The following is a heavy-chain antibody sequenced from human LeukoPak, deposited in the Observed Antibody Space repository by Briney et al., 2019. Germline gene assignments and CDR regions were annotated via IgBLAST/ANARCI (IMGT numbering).Heavy chain of an antibody. D-gene: IGHD3-10*01. CDR3: ARVGPPRLLWFGESLGWFDP. V-gene: IGHV1-18*01. CDR2: ISAYNGNT. Sequence: ASVKVSCKASGYTFTSHGISWVRQAPGQGLEWMGWISAYNGNTNYAQTPQGRVTMTTDTSTSTAYMELRSLRSDDPAVYYCARVGPPRLLWFGESLGWFDPWGQGTLVTVSS. J-gene: IGHJ5*02. CDR1: GYTFTSHG.